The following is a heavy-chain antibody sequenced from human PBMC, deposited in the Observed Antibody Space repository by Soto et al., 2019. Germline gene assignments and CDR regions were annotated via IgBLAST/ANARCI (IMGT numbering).Heavy chain of an antibody. Sequence: SETLSLTCTVSGGSISTYYWRWIRHPPGKGLEWIGYINYSGRTNYNPSLKSRVTMSLDTSKNQFSLKLRSVTAADTALFYCARYAGSSWFDYWGQGTLVTVSS. CDR1: GGSISTYY. V-gene: IGHV4-59*01. D-gene: IGHD6-13*01. J-gene: IGHJ4*02. CDR3: ARYAGSSWFDY. CDR2: INYSGRT.